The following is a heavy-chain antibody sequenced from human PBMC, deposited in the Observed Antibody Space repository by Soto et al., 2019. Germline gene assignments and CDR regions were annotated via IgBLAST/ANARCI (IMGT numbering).Heavy chain of an antibody. CDR1: GFTFSNAW. V-gene: IGHV3-15*01. CDR3: TTDDPINKN. Sequence: GSLRLSCAASGFTFSNAWMSWVRQAPGKWLEWVGRIKSKTDGGTTDYAAPVKGRFTISSEDSKNTLFLQMNSLKTEDTAVYYCTTDDPINKNWGQGTLVTVSS. J-gene: IGHJ4*02. CDR2: IKSKTDGGTT.